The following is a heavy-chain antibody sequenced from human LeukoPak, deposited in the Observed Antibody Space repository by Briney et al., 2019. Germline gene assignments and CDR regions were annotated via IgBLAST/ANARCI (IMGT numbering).Heavy chain of an antibody. D-gene: IGHD2-15*01. CDR3: VVHPDYYYYYMDV. V-gene: IGHV4-34*01. CDR2: INHSGST. J-gene: IGHJ6*03. CDR1: GGSFSGYY. Sequence: SETLSLTCAVSGGSFSGYYWTWIRQPPGKGLEWIGEINHSGSTNYNPSLKSRVTISVDTSKNQFSLKLSSVTAADTAVYYCVVHPDYYYYYMDVWGKGTTVTVSS.